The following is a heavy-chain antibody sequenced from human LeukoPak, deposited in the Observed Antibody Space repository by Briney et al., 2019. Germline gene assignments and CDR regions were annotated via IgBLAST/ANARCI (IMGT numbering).Heavy chain of an antibody. CDR1: AGSFREYT. CDR2: SVPIFGTV. Sequence: SGKVSCTASAGSFREYTISWVRQAPGQGLEWMGRSVPIFGTVNYAHNFQDRVTLSTDESSTTAYMELSSLRSDDTAIYYCARGVGYLYLRAVYFDLWGQGTLVTVSS. J-gene: IGHJ4*02. CDR3: ARGVGYLYLRAVYFDL. D-gene: IGHD3-16*02. V-gene: IGHV1-69*05.